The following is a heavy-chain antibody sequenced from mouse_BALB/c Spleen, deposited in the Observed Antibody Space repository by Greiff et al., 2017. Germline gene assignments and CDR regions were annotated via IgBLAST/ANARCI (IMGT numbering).Heavy chain of an antibody. J-gene: IGHJ3*01. Sequence: VQLQQSGPELVKPGASVKVSCKASCYAFTSYNMYWVKQSHGKSLEWIGYIDPYNGGTSYNQKFKGKATLTADKSSSTAYMQLSSLTSVDSAVYFCAREENQYYGSSYPAYWGQGTLVTVSA. CDR3: AREENQYYGSSYPAY. CDR2: IDPYNGGT. V-gene: IGHV1S135*01. CDR1: CYAFTSYN. D-gene: IGHD1-1*01.